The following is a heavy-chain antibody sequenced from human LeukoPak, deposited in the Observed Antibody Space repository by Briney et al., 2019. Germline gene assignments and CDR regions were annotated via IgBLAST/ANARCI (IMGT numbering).Heavy chain of an antibody. J-gene: IGHJ3*02. CDR3: AKDQGSGAFDM. CDR2: VSDGGRNT. CDR1: GFTFSNYA. V-gene: IGHV3-23*01. Sequence: GSLRLSCAASGFTFSNYAMTWVRQAPGKGLEWVSTVSDGGRNTYYADSVKGRFTISRDNSKNTLFLQMSSLRAEDTAKYYCAKDQGSGAFDMWGQGTMVIVSS.